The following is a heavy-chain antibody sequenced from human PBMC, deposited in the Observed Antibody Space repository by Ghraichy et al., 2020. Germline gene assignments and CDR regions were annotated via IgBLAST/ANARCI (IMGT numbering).Heavy chain of an antibody. Sequence: SGPTLVKPTQTLTLTCTFSGFSLSTSGVGVGWIRQPPGKALEWLALIYWDDDKRYSPSLKSRLTITKDTSKNQVVLTITNMDPVDTATYYCVHRYTSGPLDHWGQGTLVTVSS. CDR1: GFSLSTSGVG. CDR2: IYWDDDK. D-gene: IGHD6-19*01. J-gene: IGHJ4*02. V-gene: IGHV2-5*02. CDR3: VHRYTSGPLDH.